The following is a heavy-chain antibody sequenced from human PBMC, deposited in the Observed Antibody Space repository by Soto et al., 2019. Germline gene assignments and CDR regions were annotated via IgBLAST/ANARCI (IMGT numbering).Heavy chain of an antibody. CDR1: GYSFTSYW. D-gene: IGHD3-22*01. CDR2: IYPGDSDT. Sequence: GESLKISCKGSGYSFTSYWIGWVRQMPGKGLEWMGIIYPGDSDTRYSPSFQGQVTISADKSISTAYLQWSSLKASASAMYFCARHYYYDFSYYCQGNPRVPHAFCGQGTLVSVS. CDR3: ARHYYYDFSYYCQGNPRVPHAF. J-gene: IGHJ1*01. V-gene: IGHV5-51*01.